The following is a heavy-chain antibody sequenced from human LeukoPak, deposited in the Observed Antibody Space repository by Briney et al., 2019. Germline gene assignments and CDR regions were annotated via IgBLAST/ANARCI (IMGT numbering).Heavy chain of an antibody. CDR3: ARGQPGVAAAGNLDY. Sequence: PGGSLRLSYAASGFTFSSYGMHWVRQAPGKGLEWVAIIWSDGNNKYYADSVEGRFTISRDTSKNTLFLQMNSLRAEDTAVYYCARGQPGVAAAGNLDYWGQGTLVTVSS. J-gene: IGHJ4*02. V-gene: IGHV3-33*01. D-gene: IGHD6-13*01. CDR1: GFTFSSYG. CDR2: IWSDGNNK.